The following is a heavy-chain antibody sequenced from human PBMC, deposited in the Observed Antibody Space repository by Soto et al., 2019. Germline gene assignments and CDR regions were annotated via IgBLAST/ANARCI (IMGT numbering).Heavy chain of an antibody. CDR1: GFTFNTFS. Sequence: EVQLVESGGGLGQPGGSLRLSCVASGFTFNTFSMGWVRQAPGKGLEWVANIKEDGNEENYLDSVKGRFTISRDNARNSLSLQMNSLRAEDTAIYYCARAWTYARCWGRGTLVNVSS. CDR3: ARAWTYARC. D-gene: IGHD1-7*01. V-gene: IGHV3-7*04. CDR2: IKEDGNEE. J-gene: IGHJ4*02.